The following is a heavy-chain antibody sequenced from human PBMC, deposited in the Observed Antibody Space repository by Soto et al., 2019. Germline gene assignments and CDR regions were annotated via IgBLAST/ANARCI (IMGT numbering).Heavy chain of an antibody. J-gene: IGHJ6*02. CDR2: IYWDDDK. D-gene: IGHD6-13*01. CDR3: AHSSIPYSSSPYYYYGMDV. Sequence: QITLKESGPTLVKPTQTLTLTCTFSGFSLSTSGVGVGWIRQPPGKALEWLALIYWDDDKRYSPSLKSRLTITKDTXXNXVXPTMTNMDPVDTATYYCAHSSIPYSSSPYYYYGMDVWGQGTTVTVSS. V-gene: IGHV2-5*02. CDR1: GFSLSTSGVG.